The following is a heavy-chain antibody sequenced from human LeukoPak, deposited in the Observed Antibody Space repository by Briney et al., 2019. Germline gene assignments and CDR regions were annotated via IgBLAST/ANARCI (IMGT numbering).Heavy chain of an antibody. J-gene: IGHJ3*02. CDR1: GYTFNNYD. D-gene: IGHD3-10*01. CDR2: MNPNRGNT. V-gene: IGHV1-8*03. Sequence: ASVKVSCKASGYTFNNYDINRVRQATGPGLELIGWMNPNRGNTGYAQKFQGRVTITKNTSISTAYMELSSLNNEDTAVYYWARDPAGPSDVFDIWGQGTMVTVSS. CDR3: ARDPAGPSDVFDI.